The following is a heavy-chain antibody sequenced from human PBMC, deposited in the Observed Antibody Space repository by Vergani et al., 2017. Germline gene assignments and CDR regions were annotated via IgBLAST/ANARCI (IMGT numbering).Heavy chain of an antibody. Sequence: QVQLVHSGAEVKKPGSSVKVSCKASGGTFSSYTISWVRQAPGQGLEWMGRIIPILGIANYAQKFQGRVTITADKSTSTAYMELSSLRSEDTAVYYWARGERRSNDAFDIWGQGTMVTVSS. D-gene: IGHD3-10*01. CDR3: ARGERRSNDAFDI. V-gene: IGHV1-69*02. J-gene: IGHJ3*02. CDR2: IIPILGIA. CDR1: GGTFSSYT.